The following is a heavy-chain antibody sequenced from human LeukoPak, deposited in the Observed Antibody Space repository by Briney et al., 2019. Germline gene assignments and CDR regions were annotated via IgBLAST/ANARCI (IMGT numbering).Heavy chain of an antibody. CDR1: GYTFTSYG. J-gene: IGHJ6*03. D-gene: IGHD3-3*01. Sequence: ASVKVSCKASGYTFTSYGVSWVRQAPGQGLEWMGWISAYNGNTNYAQKLQGRVTMTTDTSTSTAYMELRSLRSDDTAVYYCARGVVTTHYYYYYYMDVWGKGTTVTVSS. V-gene: IGHV1-18*01. CDR2: ISAYNGNT. CDR3: ARGVVTTHYYYYYYMDV.